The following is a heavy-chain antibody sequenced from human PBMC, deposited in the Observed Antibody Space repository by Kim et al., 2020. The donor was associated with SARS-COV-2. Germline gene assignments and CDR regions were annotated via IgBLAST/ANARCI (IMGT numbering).Heavy chain of an antibody. Sequence: SETLSLTCTVSGGSISSYYWSWIRQPPGKGLEWIGYIYYSGSTNYNPSLKSRVTISVDTSKNQFSLKLSSVTAADTAVYYCARDRWEYGMDVWGQGTTVTVSS. D-gene: IGHD1-26*01. CDR2: IYYSGST. V-gene: IGHV4-59*01. J-gene: IGHJ6*02. CDR3: ARDRWEYGMDV. CDR1: GGSISSYY.